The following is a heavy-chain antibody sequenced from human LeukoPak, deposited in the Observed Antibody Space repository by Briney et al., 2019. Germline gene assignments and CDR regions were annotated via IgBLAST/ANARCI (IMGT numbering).Heavy chain of an antibody. J-gene: IGHJ4*02. D-gene: IGHD3-16*01. V-gene: IGHV3-23*01. CDR3: AKDRGYDYVWGSYVDY. CDR1: GFTFSSYA. CDR2: ISGSGGST. Sequence: GGSLRLSCAASGFTFSSYAMSRVRQAPGKGLEWVSAISGSGGSTYYADSVKGRFTISRDNSKNTLYLQMNSLRAEDTAVYYCAKDRGYDYVWGSYVDYWGQGTLVTVSS.